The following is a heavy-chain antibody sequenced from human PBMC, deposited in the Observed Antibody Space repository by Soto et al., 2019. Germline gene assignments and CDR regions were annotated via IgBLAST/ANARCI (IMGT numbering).Heavy chain of an antibody. J-gene: IGHJ6*02. CDR2: INHSGST. Sequence: SETLSLTCAAYGGSFSGYYWSWIRQPPGKGLEWIGEINHSGSTNYNPSLKSRVTISVDTSKNQFSLKLSSVTAADTAVYYCARGQDFGVVIPPYYYYGMDVWGQGTTVTVSS. CDR1: GGSFSGYY. D-gene: IGHD3-3*01. V-gene: IGHV4-34*01. CDR3: ARGQDFGVVIPPYYYYGMDV.